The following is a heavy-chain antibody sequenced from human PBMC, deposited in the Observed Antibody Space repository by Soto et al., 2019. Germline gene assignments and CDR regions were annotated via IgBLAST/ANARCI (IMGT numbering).Heavy chain of an antibody. J-gene: IGHJ6*02. Sequence: QVQLQESGPGLVKPSQTLSLTCTVSGGSISSGDYYWSWIRQPPGKGLEWIGYIYYSGSTYYNPSLKSRVTISVDTSKNQSSLKLSSVTAADTAVYYCARICSSTSCLQVDYYYYYGMDVWGQGTTVTVSS. CDR2: IYYSGST. CDR3: ARICSSTSCLQVDYYYYYGMDV. CDR1: GGSISSGDYY. D-gene: IGHD2-2*01. V-gene: IGHV4-30-4*01.